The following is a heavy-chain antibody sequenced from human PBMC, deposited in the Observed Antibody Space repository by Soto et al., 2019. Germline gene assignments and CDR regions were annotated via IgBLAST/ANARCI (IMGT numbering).Heavy chain of an antibody. CDR1: GFTFSGFS. J-gene: IGHJ4*02. V-gene: IGHV3-21*03. CDR2: VTSSPSSM. D-gene: IGHD3-22*01. Sequence: GGSLRLSCAASGFTFSGFSMNWVRQAPGKGLEWVSSVTSSPSSMFYADSVKGRFTISRDDAKDSLFLQMNSLRADDAAVYYCAREADFASSGYVLDYWGLGTLVTVSS. CDR3: AREADFASSGYVLDY.